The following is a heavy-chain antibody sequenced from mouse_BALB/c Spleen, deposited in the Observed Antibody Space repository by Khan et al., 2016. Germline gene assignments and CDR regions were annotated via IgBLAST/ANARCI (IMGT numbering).Heavy chain of an antibody. Sequence: EVQLQESGPGLVKPSQSLSLTCSVTGYSITSGYYWNWNRQFPGNKLEWMGYISYDGSNNSNPSLKNRISITRDTSKNQFFLKLNSVTTEDTATYYCARGYGYDWFAYWGQGTLVTVSA. CDR3: ARGYGYDWFAY. J-gene: IGHJ3*01. V-gene: IGHV3-6*02. CDR2: ISYDGSN. CDR1: GYSITSGYY. D-gene: IGHD2-2*01.